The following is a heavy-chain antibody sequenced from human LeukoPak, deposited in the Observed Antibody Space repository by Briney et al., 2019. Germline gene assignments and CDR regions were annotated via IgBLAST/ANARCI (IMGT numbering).Heavy chain of an antibody. CDR1: GFTFSSYA. J-gene: IGHJ4*02. CDR2: ISGSGGSK. V-gene: IGHV3-23*01. CDR3: AHISSSWPDY. Sequence: PGGSLRLSCAASGFTFSSYAMSWVRQAPGKGLEWVSAISGSGGSKYYADYVKGRFTISRDNSKNTLYLQMNSLRAEDTAVYYCAHISSSWPDYWGQGTLVTVSS. D-gene: IGHD6-13*01.